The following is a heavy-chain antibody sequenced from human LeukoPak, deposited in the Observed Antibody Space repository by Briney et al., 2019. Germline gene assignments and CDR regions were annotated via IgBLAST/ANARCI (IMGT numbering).Heavy chain of an antibody. Sequence: ASVKVSCKASGYTFTGYYMHWVRQAPGQGLEWMGWINPNSGGTNYAQKFQGRVTMTRDMSISTAYMELSRLRSDDTAVYYCARDPQDCSGGSCYAGLYYMDVWGKGTTVTVSS. V-gene: IGHV1-2*02. J-gene: IGHJ6*03. CDR3: ARDPQDCSGGSCYAGLYYMDV. D-gene: IGHD2-15*01. CDR1: GYTFTGYY. CDR2: INPNSGGT.